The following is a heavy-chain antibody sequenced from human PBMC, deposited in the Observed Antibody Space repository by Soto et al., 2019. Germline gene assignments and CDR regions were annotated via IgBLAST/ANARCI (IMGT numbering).Heavy chain of an antibody. CDR3: ARRGYCSGGSCYIRMDV. V-gene: IGHV3-11*01. CDR2: ISSGGSAI. J-gene: IGHJ6*03. D-gene: IGHD2-15*01. CDR1: GFTFSDYY. Sequence: QVQLVESGGGLVKPGGSLRLSCAASGFTFSDYYMTWIRQAPGKGLGWVSYISSGGSAIYYADSVKGRFTISRDNAKNSLYLQMNSLRGEDTAVYYCARRGYCSGGSCYIRMDVWGKGTTVTVSS.